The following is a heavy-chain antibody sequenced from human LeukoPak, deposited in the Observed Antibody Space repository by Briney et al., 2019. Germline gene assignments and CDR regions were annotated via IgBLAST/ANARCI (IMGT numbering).Heavy chain of an antibody. V-gene: IGHV3-30*04. CDR1: GFTFTAYA. J-gene: IGHJ4*02. Sequence: GGSLRLSCAASGFTFTAYAMHWVRQAPGKGLEWVALLAYDGTNEAYTNSVKGRFTISRDNSKNTVYLQMDNLRLDDTAVYYCARGGPLGDTNRFDFWGQGALVTVSS. CDR3: ARGGPLGDTNRFDF. D-gene: IGHD2-8*01. CDR2: LAYDGTNE.